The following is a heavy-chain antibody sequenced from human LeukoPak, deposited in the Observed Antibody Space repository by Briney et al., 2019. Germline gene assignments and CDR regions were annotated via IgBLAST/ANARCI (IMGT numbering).Heavy chain of an antibody. V-gene: IGHV3-30-3*01. CDR3: AKGYSYGLDAFDI. CDR2: ISYDGSNK. J-gene: IGHJ3*02. D-gene: IGHD5-18*01. Sequence: GGSLRLSCAASGFTFSSYAMHWVRQAPGKGLEWVAVISYDGSNKYYADSVKGRFTISRDNSKNTLYLQMNSLRAEDTAVYYCAKGYSYGLDAFDIWGQGTMVTVSS. CDR1: GFTFSSYA.